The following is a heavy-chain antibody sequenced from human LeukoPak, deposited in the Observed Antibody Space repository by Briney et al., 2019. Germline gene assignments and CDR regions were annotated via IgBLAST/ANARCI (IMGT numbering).Heavy chain of an antibody. Sequence: SETLSLTCAVSGYSISSGYYWGWIRQPPVKGLEWIGSIYHSGSTYYNPSLKSRVTISVDTSRNQFSLKLSSVTAAHTAVYYCARDLLHSRLYADPHADWGQGTLVTVSS. V-gene: IGHV4-38-2*02. D-gene: IGHD3-16*01. J-gene: IGHJ4*02. CDR2: IYHSGST. CDR1: GYSISSGYY. CDR3: ARDLLHSRLYADPHAD.